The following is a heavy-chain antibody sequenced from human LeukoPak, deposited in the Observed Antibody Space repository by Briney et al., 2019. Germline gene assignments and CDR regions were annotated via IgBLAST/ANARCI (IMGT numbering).Heavy chain of an antibody. J-gene: IGHJ6*03. CDR3: ARDGSGTDPQFYSQTRRYYYYYMDV. CDR1: GYTFTSYA. Sequence: AASVKVSCKASGYTFTSYAMNWVRQAPGQGLEWIGWINPNSGGTNYAQKFQGRVTMTRDTSISTAYMELSRLRSDDTAVYYCARDGSGTDPQFYSQTRRYYYYYMDVWGKGTTVTVSS. V-gene: IGHV1-2*02. D-gene: IGHD3-10*01. CDR2: INPNSGGT.